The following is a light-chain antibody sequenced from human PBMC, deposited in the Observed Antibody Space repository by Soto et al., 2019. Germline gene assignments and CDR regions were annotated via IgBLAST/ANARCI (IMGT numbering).Light chain of an antibody. CDR3: QVRDVWPS. J-gene: IGKJ1*01. CDR2: DAS. Sequence: SLLTQAPVTLALSPGERAVLSCRASQSVSTSLAWYQHKPGQAPRLFIYDASKRAPGIPARFSGSGSGTDFTLTISSLEPEDFAVYYCQVRDVWPSFGQGTKV. V-gene: IGKV3-11*01. CDR1: QSVSTS.